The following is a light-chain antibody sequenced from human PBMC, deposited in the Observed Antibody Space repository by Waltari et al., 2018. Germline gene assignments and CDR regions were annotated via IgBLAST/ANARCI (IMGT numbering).Light chain of an antibody. V-gene: IGLV2-14*03. CDR2: DVI. CDR3: SSFTSSTTGI. Sequence: SALTQPDSVSGSPGQSITISCSGISSDSGAYEYVSWYQQHPGKAPKVIIYDVINRPSGVSDRFSGSKSGSSASLTISGLQAEDDADYYCSSFTSSTTGIFGGGTKLTVL. J-gene: IGLJ2*01. CDR1: SSDSGAYEY.